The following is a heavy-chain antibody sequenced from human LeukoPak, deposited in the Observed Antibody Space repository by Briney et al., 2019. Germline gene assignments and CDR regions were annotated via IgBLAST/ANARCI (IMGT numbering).Heavy chain of an antibody. CDR3: AGSGVVGARGAFDI. Sequence: SSETLSLTCTVSGGSISSYSWSWIRQPPGKGLEWIGYIYYRGSTTINPSPKRRVTISVETSKKQFTRKLSSVTAADTAVYYGAGSGVVGARGAFDIWGQGTMVTVSS. D-gene: IGHD1-26*01. V-gene: IGHV4-59*01. J-gene: IGHJ3*02. CDR1: GGSISSYS. CDR2: IYYRGST.